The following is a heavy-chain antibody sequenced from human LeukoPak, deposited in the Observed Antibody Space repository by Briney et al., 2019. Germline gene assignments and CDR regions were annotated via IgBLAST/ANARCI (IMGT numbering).Heavy chain of an antibody. D-gene: IGHD2-15*01. CDR3: ASGGRAFDY. V-gene: IGHV3-64*01. Sequence: GGSLRLSCAASGSIFSTYAMHWVRQAPGKGLEYVSAISNNGGSTYYANSVKGRFTISRDDSKNTVYLQMDSLRADDMAVYYCASGGRAFDYWGLGTLVTVSS. CDR2: ISNNGGST. J-gene: IGHJ4*02. CDR1: GSIFSTYA.